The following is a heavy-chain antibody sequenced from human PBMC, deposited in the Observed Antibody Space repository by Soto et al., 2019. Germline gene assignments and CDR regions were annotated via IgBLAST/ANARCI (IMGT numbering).Heavy chain of an antibody. CDR1: GFSLSNGKVG. D-gene: IGHD6-19*01. V-gene: IGHV2-26*01. CDR2: IFSNDEK. J-gene: IGHJ6*03. Sequence: HVTLKESGPVLVKPTETLTLTCTVSGFSLSNGKVGVSWIRQPPGKALEWLAHIFSNDEKSYRTSLKSRLTIPEDTSKRQVVITMTNVDPVDTATYYCARILFGRSVAGGYFYMDVWGKGTTVTVSS. CDR3: ARILFGRSVAGGYFYMDV.